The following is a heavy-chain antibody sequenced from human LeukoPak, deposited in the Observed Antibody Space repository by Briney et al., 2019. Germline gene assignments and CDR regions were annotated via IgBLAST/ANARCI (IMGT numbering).Heavy chain of an antibody. CDR1: GGPISSGSYY. CDR2: IYTSGST. Sequence: SETLSLTCTVSGGPISSGSYYWSWIRQPAGKGLEWIGRIYTSGSTNYNPSLKSRVTMSVDTSKNHFSLKLSSVTAADTAVYYCARSSIDSGSNFDYWGQGTLVTVSS. J-gene: IGHJ4*02. D-gene: IGHD3-10*01. V-gene: IGHV4-61*02. CDR3: ARSSIDSGSNFDY.